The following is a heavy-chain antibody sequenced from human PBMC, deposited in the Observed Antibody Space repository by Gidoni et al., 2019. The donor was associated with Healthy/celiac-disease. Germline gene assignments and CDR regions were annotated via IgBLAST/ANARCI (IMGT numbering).Heavy chain of an antibody. Sequence: EVQLVESGGGLVQPGRFLCLSCAASGFTFVDYAVRRVRHAPGKGLEWVAGIGWNSGSIGYADSVKDRFTISRDNAKNSLYLQMNSLRAEDTALYYCAKGGYITMIVVAPDYWGQGTLVTVSS. D-gene: IGHD3-22*01. CDR3: AKGGYITMIVVAPDY. V-gene: IGHV3-9*01. CDR2: IGWNSGSI. CDR1: GFTFVDYA. J-gene: IGHJ4*02.